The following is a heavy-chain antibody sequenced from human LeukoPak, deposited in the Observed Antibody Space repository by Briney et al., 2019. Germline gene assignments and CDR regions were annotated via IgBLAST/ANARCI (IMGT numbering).Heavy chain of an antibody. J-gene: IGHJ1*01. Sequence: SETLSLTCTVSGGSISGYYWSWIRQAPGKGLEWVGYVHYNGSPNYNASLKSRVTISVDTSKNQFSLKLSSVTAADTAVYYCAREGKNYDFWSGYYTGMDFQHWGQGTLVTVSS. CDR2: VHYNGSP. CDR1: GGSISGYY. CDR3: AREGKNYDFWSGYYTGMDFQH. V-gene: IGHV4-59*12. D-gene: IGHD3-3*01.